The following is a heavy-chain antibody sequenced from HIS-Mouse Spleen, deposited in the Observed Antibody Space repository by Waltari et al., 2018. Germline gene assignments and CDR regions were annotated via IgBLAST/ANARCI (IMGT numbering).Heavy chain of an antibody. CDR2: MNPNSGNT. D-gene: IGHD4-4*01. Sequence: QVQLVQSGAAVKKPGASVKVSCNASAYTFTSYDINWLRQATGQGLEWMGWMNPNSGNTGYAQKIQGRVTMTRNTSISTAYMELSSLRSEETAVYYCARGHDYSNYFDYWGQGTLVTVSS. CDR3: ARGHDYSNYFDY. J-gene: IGHJ4*02. V-gene: IGHV1-8*01. CDR1: AYTFTSYD.